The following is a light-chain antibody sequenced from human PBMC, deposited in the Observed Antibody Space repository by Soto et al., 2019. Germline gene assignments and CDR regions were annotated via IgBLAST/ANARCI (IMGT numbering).Light chain of an antibody. J-gene: IGKJ4*01. CDR1: QSVRSH. CDR3: QQYNNWRLT. CDR2: GES. V-gene: IGKV3-15*01. Sequence: EIVMTQSPATLSLSPGDRATLSCRASQSVRSHLAWFQQKPGQPPRLLIFGESTRATGVPARFSGSGSGTEFTLIISGLQSEDFAVYYCQQYNNWRLTFGGGTKVEIK.